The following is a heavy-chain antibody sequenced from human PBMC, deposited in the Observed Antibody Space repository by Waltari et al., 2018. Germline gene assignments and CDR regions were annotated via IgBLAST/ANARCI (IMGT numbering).Heavy chain of an antibody. D-gene: IGHD2-21*02. CDR3: AREIYGGNSRPFDF. V-gene: IGHV4-59*01. Sequence: QVQLQESGPGLVKPSETLSLTCTVSGVSMNGYLWHWIRQPPGKGLEWIGYIDYIGITDYDPSLKSRVTRSVDTSKSQFSLRLTSVTSADTAFYYCAREIYGGNSRPFDFWGQGALVTVSS. CDR1: GVSMNGYL. J-gene: IGHJ4*02. CDR2: IDYIGIT.